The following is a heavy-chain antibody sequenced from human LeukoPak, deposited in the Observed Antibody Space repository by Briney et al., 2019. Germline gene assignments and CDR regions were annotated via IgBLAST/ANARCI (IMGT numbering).Heavy chain of an antibody. CDR2: SMDKANSYST. V-gene: IGHV3-72*01. J-gene: IGHJ4*02. Sequence: GGSLRLSCAASGFTFSSYTMNWVRQPPGKGLEWVGRSMDKANSYSTEYATSVKGRFTISRDDSKNSLYLQMNSLRAEDTAVYYCASLGRVVPAAPFDYWGQGTLVTVSS. CDR3: ASLGRVVPAAPFDY. CDR1: GFTFSSYT. D-gene: IGHD2-2*01.